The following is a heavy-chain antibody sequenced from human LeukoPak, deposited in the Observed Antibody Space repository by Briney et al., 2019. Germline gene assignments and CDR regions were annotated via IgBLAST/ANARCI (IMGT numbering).Heavy chain of an antibody. J-gene: IGHJ6*03. V-gene: IGHV3-7*01. Sequence: GGSLRLSCAASGFTFSNSWMSWVRQAPGKGLEWVTHMYQSEAAEYYVDSVKGRFTISRDNSKNTLYLQMNSLRAEDTAVYFCAKGEAAAVDLYYYYYMDVWGKGTTVTFSS. D-gene: IGHD6-13*01. CDR1: GFTFSNSW. CDR2: MYQSEAAE. CDR3: AKGEAAAVDLYYYYYMDV.